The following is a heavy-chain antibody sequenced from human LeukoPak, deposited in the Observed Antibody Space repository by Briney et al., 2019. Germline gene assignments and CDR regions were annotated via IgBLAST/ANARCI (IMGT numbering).Heavy chain of an antibody. D-gene: IGHD2-2*01. V-gene: IGHV3-20*04. CDR2: INGNSDSI. CDR1: GFTFDDYG. Sequence: GGSLRLSCTASGFTFDDYGMNWVRQVPGKGLEWVSGINGNSDSINYVESVRGRFTISTDKAKNSLYLQMNSLRAEDTAFYYCVRDGGYCSKTDCYSFDYWGQGIAVTVSS. J-gene: IGHJ4*02. CDR3: VRDGGYCSKTDCYSFDY.